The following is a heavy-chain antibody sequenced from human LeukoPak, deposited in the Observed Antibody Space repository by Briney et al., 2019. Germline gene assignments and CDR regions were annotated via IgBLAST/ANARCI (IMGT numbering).Heavy chain of an antibody. CDR1: GFTFDDYA. V-gene: IGHV3-9*01. Sequence: GGSLRLSCAASGFTFDDYAMHWVRHAPGKGLEWVSGISWNSGSIVYADSVKGRFTISRDNAKNSLYLQMNSLRAEDTALYYCAKGMDYDFWSGYKFRYYYYGMDVWGQGTTVTVSS. D-gene: IGHD3-3*01. CDR2: ISWNSGSI. CDR3: AKGMDYDFWSGYKFRYYYYGMDV. J-gene: IGHJ6*02.